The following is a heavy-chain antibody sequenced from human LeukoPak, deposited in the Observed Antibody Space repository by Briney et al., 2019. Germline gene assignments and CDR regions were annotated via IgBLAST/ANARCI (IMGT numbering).Heavy chain of an antibody. J-gene: IGHJ5*02. D-gene: IGHD1-7*01. CDR2: IIPTFGTA. CDR3: VLEGIWNYIARLGITGFDP. Sequence: SVKVSCKASGGTFSSYAISWVRQAPGQGLEWMGRIIPTFGTANYAQKFQGRVTITTDESTSTAYMELSSLRSEDTAVYYCVLEGIWNYIARLGITGFDPWGQGTLVTVSS. CDR1: GGTFSSYA. V-gene: IGHV1-69*05.